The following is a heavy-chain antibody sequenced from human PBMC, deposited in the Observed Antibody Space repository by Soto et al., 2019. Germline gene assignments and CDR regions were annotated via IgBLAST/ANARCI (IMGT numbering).Heavy chain of an antibody. CDR3: EPQGVGATGYLY. V-gene: IGHV3-48*01. CDR1: GFTLGAYS. CDR2: ISDSGSRM. J-gene: IGHJ4*02. D-gene: IGHD1-26*01. Sequence: EVQLVESGGGLVQPGGSLRLSCVVSGFTLGAYSMNWVRQAPGKGLEWVSYISDSGSRMYYADSVKGRFTISRDSARNSRFLQMNSLRAEDTAVYYCEPQGVGATGYLYWGQGTLVTVSS.